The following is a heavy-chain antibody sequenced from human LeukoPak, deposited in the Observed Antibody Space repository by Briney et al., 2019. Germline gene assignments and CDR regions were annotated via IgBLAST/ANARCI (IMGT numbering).Heavy chain of an antibody. CDR2: ISGSGGST. J-gene: IGHJ3*02. CDR1: EFTFSSYA. V-gene: IGHV3-23*01. Sequence: GGSLRLSCAASEFTFSSYAMSWVRQAPGKGLEWVSAISGSGGSTYYADSVKGRFTISRDNSKNTLYLQMNSLRAEDTAVYCCARGSTGTPYYYDSSGFGNDAFDIWGQGTMVTVSS. D-gene: IGHD3-22*01. CDR3: ARGSTGTPYYYDSSGFGNDAFDI.